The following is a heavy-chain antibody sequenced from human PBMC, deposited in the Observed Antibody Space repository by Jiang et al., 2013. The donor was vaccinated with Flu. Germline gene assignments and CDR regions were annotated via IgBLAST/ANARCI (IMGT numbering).Heavy chain of an antibody. J-gene: IGHJ6*02. D-gene: IGHD4-17*01. CDR3: ARPADYGEPLYYYYGMDV. CDR2: IDPSDSYT. Sequence: WVRQMPGKGLEWMGRIDPSDSYTNYSPSFQGHVTISADKSISTAYLQWSSLKASDTAMYYCARPADYGEPLYYYYGMDVWGQGTTVTVSS. V-gene: IGHV5-10-1*01.